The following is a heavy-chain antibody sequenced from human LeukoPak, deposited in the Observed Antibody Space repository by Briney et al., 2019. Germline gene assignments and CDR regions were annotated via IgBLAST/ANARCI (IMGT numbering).Heavy chain of an antibody. CDR2: IYSGGST. D-gene: IGHD6-19*01. V-gene: IGHV3-53*01. Sequence: PGGSLRLSCAASGFTVSNNYMSWVRQAPGKGLEWVSVIYSGGSTYYADSVRGRFTTSRDNSKNTLYLQMNSLRAEDTAVYYCARDYGIAVAGTDYYYGMDVWGQGTTVTVSS. CDR1: GFTVSNNY. J-gene: IGHJ6*02. CDR3: ARDYGIAVAGTDYYYGMDV.